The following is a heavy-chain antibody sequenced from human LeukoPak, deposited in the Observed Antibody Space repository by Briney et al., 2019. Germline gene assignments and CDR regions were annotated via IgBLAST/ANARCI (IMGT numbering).Heavy chain of an antibody. D-gene: IGHD2-15*01. J-gene: IGHJ4*02. CDR1: GYTFTSYG. V-gene: IGHV1-18*01. CDR3: ARLPTPVFIFDY. CDR2: ISAYNGNT. Sequence: GESLKISCKASGYTFTSYGISWVRQAPGQGLEWMGWISAYNGNTNYAQKLQGRVTMTTDTSTSTAYMELRSLRSDDTAVYYCARLPTPVFIFDYWGQGTLVTVSS.